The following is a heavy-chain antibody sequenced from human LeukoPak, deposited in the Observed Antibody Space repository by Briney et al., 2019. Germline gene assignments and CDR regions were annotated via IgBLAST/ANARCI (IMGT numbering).Heavy chain of an antibody. D-gene: IGHD6-13*01. V-gene: IGHV5-51*01. Sequence: NLGESLKISCKGSGYSFTTNWIGWVRQMPGKGLEWMGIIYPRDSDTRYSPSFKGQVTISADKSLSTAYLQWSSLKASDTAMYYCARPGIAAAVFDYWGQGTLVTVSS. J-gene: IGHJ4*02. CDR1: GYSFTTNW. CDR2: IYPRDSDT. CDR3: ARPGIAAAVFDY.